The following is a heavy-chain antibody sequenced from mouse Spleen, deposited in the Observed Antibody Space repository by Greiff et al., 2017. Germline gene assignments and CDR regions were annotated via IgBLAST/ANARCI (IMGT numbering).Heavy chain of an antibody. CDR1: GYTFTSYW. CDR3: TRSRDRLYWYFDV. V-gene: IGHV1-69*02. Sequence: VQLQQPGAELVRPGASVKLSCKASGYTFTSYWINWVKQRPGQGLEWIGNIYPSDSYTNYNQKFKDKATLTVDKSSSTAYMQLSSPTSEDSAVYYCTRSRDRLYWYFDVWGAGTTVTVSS. CDR2: IYPSDSYT. D-gene: IGHD3-3*01. J-gene: IGHJ1*01.